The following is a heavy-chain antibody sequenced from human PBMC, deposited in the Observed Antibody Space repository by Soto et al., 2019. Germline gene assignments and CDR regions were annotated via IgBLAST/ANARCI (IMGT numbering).Heavy chain of an antibody. J-gene: IGHJ4*02. CDR2: IYRGDT. D-gene: IGHD5-18*01. CDR1: GYSISSGYY. CDR3: VRGVRGYASY. Sequence: SETLSLTCAVSGYSISSGYYWGWIRQPPGKGLGWIGSIYRGDTSNNPSLKSRLTISADTSKNQFSLMLTSVTAADTAIYYCVRGVRGYASYWGQGILVTVSS. V-gene: IGHV4-38-2*01.